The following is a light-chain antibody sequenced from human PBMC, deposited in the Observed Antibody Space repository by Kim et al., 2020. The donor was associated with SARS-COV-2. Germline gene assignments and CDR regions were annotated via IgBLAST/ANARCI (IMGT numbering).Light chain of an antibody. CDR1: SSNIGAGYD. J-gene: IGLJ3*02. CDR3: QSYDSSLSGSRV. Sequence: VTISGTGSSSNIGAGYDVHWYQQVPGTAPKLLMYDNSNRPSGVPDRFSGSKSGTSASLAITGLQAEDEADYYCQSYDSSLSGSRVFGGGTKVTVL. CDR2: DNS. V-gene: IGLV1-40*01.